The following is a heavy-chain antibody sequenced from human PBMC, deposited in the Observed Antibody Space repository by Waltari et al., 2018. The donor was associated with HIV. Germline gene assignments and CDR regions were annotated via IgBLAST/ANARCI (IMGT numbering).Heavy chain of an antibody. CDR3: VRGPVVGNYYSGMDV. D-gene: IGHD3-10*01. J-gene: IGHJ6*02. CDR1: GFISSDHY. V-gene: IGHV3-72*01. CDR2: TRNQVNGYAT. Sequence: DVQMVESGGGLVQPGGSLRLSCVGSGFISSDHYMDGVRQAPGKGLEGVGRTRNQVNGYATEYAASVEGRFSISRDDSKNSVSLQMNGLKTDDTAVYYCVRGPVVGNYYSGMDVWGQGTTVIVSS.